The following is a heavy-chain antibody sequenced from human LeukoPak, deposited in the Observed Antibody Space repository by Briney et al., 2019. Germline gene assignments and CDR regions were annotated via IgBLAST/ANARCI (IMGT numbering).Heavy chain of an antibody. CDR2: IKGDERST. CDR3: VRGQLWSYYHDY. D-gene: IGHD5-18*01. Sequence: PGGSLRLSCAASGFTFSSYSMNWVRKAPGKGLVWVSRIKGDERSTNYADSVKGRFTISRDNAKNTVYLEMNSLRAEDTAVYYCVRGQLWSYYHDYWGQGTLVTVSS. V-gene: IGHV3-74*01. CDR1: GFTFSSYS. J-gene: IGHJ4*02.